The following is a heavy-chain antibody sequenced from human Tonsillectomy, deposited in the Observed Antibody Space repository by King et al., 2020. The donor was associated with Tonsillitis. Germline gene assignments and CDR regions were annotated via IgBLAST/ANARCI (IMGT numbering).Heavy chain of an antibody. D-gene: IGHD3-10*01. CDR1: GGSFSGYY. CDR2: ISHSGST. V-gene: IGHV4-34*01. J-gene: IGHJ4*02. CDR3: ARDGGYYGSGTYQYY. Sequence: VQLQQWGAGLLKSSETLSLTCAVYGGSFSGYYCTWIRQPPGKGLEWIGEISHSGSTNYNPSLKSRVTISVATSKNRFSLKLSSVTAAVTAVYYCARDGGYYGSGTYQYYWGQGTLVTVSS.